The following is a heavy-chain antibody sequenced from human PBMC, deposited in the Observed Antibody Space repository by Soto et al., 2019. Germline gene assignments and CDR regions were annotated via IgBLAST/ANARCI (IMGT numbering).Heavy chain of an antibody. CDR1: GYTFTSYY. D-gene: IGHD4-17*01. J-gene: IGHJ5*02. CDR2: INPSGGST. CDR3: ARVGDHHDYGDYDWFDP. Sequence: ASVKVSCKASGYTFTSYYMHWVRQAPGQGLEWMGIINPSGGSTSYTQKFQGRVTMTRDTSTSTVYMELSSLRSEDTAVYYCARVGDHHDYGDYDWFDPWGQGTLVTVSS. V-gene: IGHV1-46*01.